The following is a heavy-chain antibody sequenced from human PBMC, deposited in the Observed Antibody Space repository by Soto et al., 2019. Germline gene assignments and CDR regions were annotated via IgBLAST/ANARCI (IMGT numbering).Heavy chain of an antibody. D-gene: IGHD2-15*01. CDR2: IIPMLGII. CDR3: ARGISEYCSGSTCYSYYFDH. Sequence: QGHLVQSGTEVKKPGSSEKVSCKASGDTFSSNSINWVRQAPGQGLEWMGRIIPMLGIINYAQKFHGRVTISADKSTTTVYMELSSLTSEDTAVYYCARGISEYCSGSTCYSYYFDHWGPGTLVTVSS. CDR1: GDTFSSNS. V-gene: IGHV1-69*02. J-gene: IGHJ4*02.